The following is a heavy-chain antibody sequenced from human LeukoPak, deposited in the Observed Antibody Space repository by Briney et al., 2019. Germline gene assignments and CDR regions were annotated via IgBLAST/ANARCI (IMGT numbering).Heavy chain of an antibody. Sequence: SETLSLTCTVSGGSISSSSYYWGWIRQPPGKGLEWIGSIYYSGSTYYNPSLRSRVTTSVDMSKNQFSLKLSSVTAADTAVYYCARVAQQYGRLDYFDYWGQGTLVTVSS. CDR1: GGSISSSSYY. V-gene: IGHV4-39*07. D-gene: IGHD6-13*01. CDR3: ARVAQQYGRLDYFDY. J-gene: IGHJ4*02. CDR2: IYYSGST.